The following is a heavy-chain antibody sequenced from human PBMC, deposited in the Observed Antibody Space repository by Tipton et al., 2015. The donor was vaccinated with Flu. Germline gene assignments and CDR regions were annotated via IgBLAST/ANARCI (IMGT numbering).Heavy chain of an antibody. J-gene: IGHJ4*02. CDR2: IYSGGST. Sequence: QLVQSGGGLIQPGGSLRLSCAASGFTVSSNYMSWVRQAPGKGLEWVSVIYSGGSTYYADSVKGRFTISRDNSKNTLYLQMNSLRAEDTAVYYCARDDDYYDSSGYLNYWGQGTLVTVSS. V-gene: IGHV3-53*01. D-gene: IGHD3-22*01. CDR1: GFTVSSNY. CDR3: ARDDDYYDSSGYLNY.